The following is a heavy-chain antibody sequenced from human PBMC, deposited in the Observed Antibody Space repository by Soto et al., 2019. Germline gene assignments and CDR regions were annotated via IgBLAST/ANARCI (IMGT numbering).Heavy chain of an antibody. Sequence: ASVKVSCKASGYTFTSYGISWVRQAPGQGLEWMGWISAYNGNTNYAQKLQGRVTMTTDTSTSTAYVELRSLRSDDTAVYYCARVYCTNGVCYTLRYYYYGMDVWGQGTTVTVSS. CDR2: ISAYNGNT. CDR1: GYTFTSYG. CDR3: ARVYCTNGVCYTLRYYYYGMDV. D-gene: IGHD2-8*01. V-gene: IGHV1-18*01. J-gene: IGHJ6*02.